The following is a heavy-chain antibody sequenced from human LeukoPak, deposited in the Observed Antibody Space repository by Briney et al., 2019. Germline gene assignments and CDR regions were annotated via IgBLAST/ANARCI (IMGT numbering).Heavy chain of an antibody. V-gene: IGHV3-30*02. CDR1: GFTFSSYG. J-gene: IGHJ1*01. CDR3: AKEGGYYDSSGYYYRYFQH. Sequence: GGSLRLSCAASGFTFSSYGMHWVRQAPGKGLEWVTFIRFDGSDKYYADSLKGRFTISRDNSKNTLYLQMNSLRAEDTAVYYCAKEGGYYDSSGYYYRYFQHWGQGTLVTVSS. D-gene: IGHD3-22*01. CDR2: IRFDGSDK.